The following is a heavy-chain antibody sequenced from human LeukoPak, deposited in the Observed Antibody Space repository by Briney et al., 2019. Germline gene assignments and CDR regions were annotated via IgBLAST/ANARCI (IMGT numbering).Heavy chain of an antibody. CDR1: GGSISSGGYS. V-gene: IGHV4-30-2*01. D-gene: IGHD3-9*01. CDR3: AGIRYFDWLFLFDY. J-gene: IGHJ4*02. CDR2: IYHSGST. Sequence: SQTLSLTCAVSGGSISSGGYSWSWIRQPPGKGLEWIGYIYHSGSTYYNPSLKSRVTISVDRSKNQFSLKLSSVTAAYTAVYAEAGIRYFDWLFLFDYWGQGTLVTVSS.